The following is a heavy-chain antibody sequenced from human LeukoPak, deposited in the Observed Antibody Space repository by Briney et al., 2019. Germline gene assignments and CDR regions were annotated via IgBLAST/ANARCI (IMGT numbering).Heavy chain of an antibody. CDR3: AREDYYDSSGYYDY. CDR1: GFTFSSYA. D-gene: IGHD3-22*01. CDR2: ISSNGGST. J-gene: IGHJ4*02. V-gene: IGHV3-64*01. Sequence: GGSLRLSCAASGFTFSSYAMHWVRQAPGKGLEYVSAISSNGGSTYYANSVKGRFTISRDNSKNTLYLQMGSLRAEDMAVHYCAREDYYDSSGYYDYWGQGTLVTVSS.